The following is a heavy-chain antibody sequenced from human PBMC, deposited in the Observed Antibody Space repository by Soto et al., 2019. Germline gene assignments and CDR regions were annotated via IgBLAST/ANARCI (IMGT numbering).Heavy chain of an antibody. CDR2: IYYSGST. V-gene: IGHV4-59*01. J-gene: IGHJ6*03. CDR1: GGSISSYY. Sequence: SETLSLTCTVSGGSISSYYWSWIRQPPGKGLEWIGYIYYSGSTNYNPSLKSRVTISVDTSKNQFSLKLSSVTAADTAVYYCARGVIEDIVVVVAATDYYYYMDVWGKGTTVTVSS. CDR3: ARGVIEDIVVVVAATDYYYYMDV. D-gene: IGHD2-15*01.